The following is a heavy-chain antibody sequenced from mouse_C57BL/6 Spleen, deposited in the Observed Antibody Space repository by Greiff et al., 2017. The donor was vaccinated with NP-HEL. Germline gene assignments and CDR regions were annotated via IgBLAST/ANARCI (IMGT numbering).Heavy chain of an antibody. D-gene: IGHD1-1*01. CDR2: INPGSGGT. CDR1: GFTFTDYF. CDR3: ATEGSSSWYFDD. J-gene: IGHJ1*03. Sequence: VQLQQSGPVLVKPGPSVKMSCKASGFTFTDYFMHWVKQRHGKSLEWIGLINPGSGGTNYNQKFKGKSTLTADTSSSTAYMQLNRLTSEESEVYYCATEGSSSWYFDDWGKGTTVTVSS. V-gene: IGHV1-36*01.